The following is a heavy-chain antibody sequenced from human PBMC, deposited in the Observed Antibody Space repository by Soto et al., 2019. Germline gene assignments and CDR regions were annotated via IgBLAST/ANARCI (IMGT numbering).Heavy chain of an antibody. CDR1: GFTFSSYG. D-gene: IGHD3-16*01. CDR3: AKDLYYYDFSLDDS. CDR2: IWYDGSIE. V-gene: IGHV3-33*03. J-gene: IGHJ5*02. Sequence: GGSLRLSCAASGFTFSSYGMHWVRQTQGKGLEWVAVIWYDGSIENYADSVRGRFTISRDNSKNTVFLQMNSLRVEDTAVYYCAKDLYYYDFSLDDSWGQGTLVTVSS.